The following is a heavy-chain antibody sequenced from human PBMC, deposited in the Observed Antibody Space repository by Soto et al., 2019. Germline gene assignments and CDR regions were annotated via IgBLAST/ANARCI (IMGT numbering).Heavy chain of an antibody. CDR3: AHTFCTGGNLVLCGMDV. Sequence: SGPTLVNPTQTLTLTCAFSGFSLSTSGVGVGWIRQPPGKALEWLALIFWDDDKRYSPSLRNRLTISKDTPKNQVVLTVSNMDPVDTATYFCAHTFCTGGNLVLCGMDVWGQGTTVTVSS. V-gene: IGHV2-5*02. CDR1: GFSLSTSGVG. J-gene: IGHJ6*02. CDR2: IFWDDDK. D-gene: IGHD2-8*02.